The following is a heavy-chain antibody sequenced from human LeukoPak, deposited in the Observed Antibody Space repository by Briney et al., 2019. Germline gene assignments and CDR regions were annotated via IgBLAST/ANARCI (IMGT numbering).Heavy chain of an antibody. D-gene: IGHD3-3*01. V-gene: IGHV3-30*02. CDR3: ARGYDDAFDI. J-gene: IGHJ3*02. Sequence: GGSLRLSCAASGFTFNGYWMSWVRQAPGKGLEWVAFIRYDGSNKYYADSVKGRFTISRDNSKNTLYLQMNSLRAEDTAVYYCARGYDDAFDIWGQGTMVTVSS. CDR2: IRYDGSNK. CDR1: GFTFNGYW.